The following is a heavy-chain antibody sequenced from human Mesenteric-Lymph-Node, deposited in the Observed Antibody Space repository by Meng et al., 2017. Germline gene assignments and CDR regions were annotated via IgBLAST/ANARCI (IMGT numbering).Heavy chain of an antibody. Sequence: GESLKISCTASGFTFSSYWMHWVRQAPGKGPVWVSRINTDGSSTDYADSVKGRFTISRDNAKNSVYLQMNSLRAEETAVYYCVRDRFYYDGSGYYLPDAFDIWGHGTMVTVSS. V-gene: IGHV3-74*01. CDR2: INTDGSST. CDR3: VRDRFYYDGSGYYLPDAFDI. CDR1: GFTFSSYW. D-gene: IGHD3-22*01. J-gene: IGHJ3*02.